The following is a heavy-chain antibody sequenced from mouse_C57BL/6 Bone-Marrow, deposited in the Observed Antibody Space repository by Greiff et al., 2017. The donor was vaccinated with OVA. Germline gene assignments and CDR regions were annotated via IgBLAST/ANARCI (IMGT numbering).Heavy chain of an antibody. V-gene: IGHV5-15*01. J-gene: IGHJ1*03. D-gene: IGHD1-1*01. Sequence: EVQLVESGGGLVQPGGSLKLSCAASGFTFSDYGMAWVRQAPRKGPEWVAFISNLAYSIYYADTVTGRFTISRENAKNTLYLEMSSLRSEDTAMYYCARHEILRTYWYFDVWGTGTTVTVSS. CDR2: ISNLAYSI. CDR3: ARHEILRTYWYFDV. CDR1: GFTFSDYG.